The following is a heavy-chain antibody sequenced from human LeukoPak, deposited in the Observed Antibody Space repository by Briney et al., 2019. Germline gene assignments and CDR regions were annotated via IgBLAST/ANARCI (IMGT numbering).Heavy chain of an antibody. CDR1: GFTFSSYA. CDR3: VKTPYSSTWYVGDY. J-gene: IGHJ4*02. V-gene: IGHV3-23*01. D-gene: IGHD2/OR15-2a*01. Sequence: PGGSLRLSCAASGFTFSSYAMSWVRQDPGKGLEWVSAISGSDGDSTYYADSVKGRFTISRDNSKNTLYLQMSSLRPEDSAVYYCVKTPYSSTWYVGDYWGQGTLVTVSS. CDR2: ISGSDGDST.